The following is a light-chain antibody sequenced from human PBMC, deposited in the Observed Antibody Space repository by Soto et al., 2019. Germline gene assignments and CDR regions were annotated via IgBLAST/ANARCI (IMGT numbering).Light chain of an antibody. CDR2: DAS. CDR3: QQRSTWPPVT. J-gene: IGKJ4*01. CDR1: QSVSSY. V-gene: IGKV3-11*01. Sequence: EVVLTQSPATLSLSPGERATLSYRPSQSVSSYLAWYQQKPGQAPILLIYDASNRATGIPASFSGSRSGTDVTLHISNLEPEDFAVYYCQQRSTWPPVTFGGGTKVEIK.